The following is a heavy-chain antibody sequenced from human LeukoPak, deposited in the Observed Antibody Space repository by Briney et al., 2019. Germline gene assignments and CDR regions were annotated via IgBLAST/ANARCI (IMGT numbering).Heavy chain of an antibody. Sequence: GASVKVSCKASGYTFTKYALHWVRQAPGQRLEWMGWINAGNGDTKYSQDFQGRVTMTRDTSAGTAYMELSRLRSEDMAVYYCARLSETYYYDSSGYSHLDYWGQGTLVTVSS. V-gene: IGHV1-3*03. CDR3: ARLSETYYYDSSGYSHLDY. J-gene: IGHJ4*02. CDR2: INAGNGDT. CDR1: GYTFTKYA. D-gene: IGHD3-22*01.